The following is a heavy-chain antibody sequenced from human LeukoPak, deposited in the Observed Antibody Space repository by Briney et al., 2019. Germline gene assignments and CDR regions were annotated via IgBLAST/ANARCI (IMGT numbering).Heavy chain of an antibody. CDR3: ARMSSSDPYYYYGMDV. V-gene: IGHV3-23*01. J-gene: IGHJ6*02. Sequence: GGSLRLSCAVSGFTFSSYAMSWVRQAPGKGLEWVSAISGSGAITYYADSVKGRFTISRDNSKNTLYLQMNSLRAEDTAVYYCARMSSSDPYYYYGMDVWGQGTTVTVSS. CDR1: GFTFSSYA. CDR2: ISGSGAIT. D-gene: IGHD2-2*01.